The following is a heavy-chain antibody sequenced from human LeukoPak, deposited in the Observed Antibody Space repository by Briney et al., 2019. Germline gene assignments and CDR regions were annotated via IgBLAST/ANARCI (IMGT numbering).Heavy chain of an antibody. CDR1: GFTFSSYA. V-gene: IGHV3-23*01. J-gene: IGHJ4*02. Sequence: GGSLRLSCAASGFTFSSYAMSWVRQAPRKGLEWVSAISRSGGSTYYVDSVKGRFTISRDNSKNTLYLQMNSLRAEDTAVYYCAKAAVLVVPAERLDYWGQGTLVTVSS. CDR3: AKAAVLVVPAERLDY. CDR2: ISRSGGST. D-gene: IGHD2-2*01.